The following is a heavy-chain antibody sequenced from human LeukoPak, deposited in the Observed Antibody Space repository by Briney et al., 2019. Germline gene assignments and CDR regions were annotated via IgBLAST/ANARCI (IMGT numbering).Heavy chain of an antibody. Sequence: GASVKVSCKASGYTFTTYYMHWVRQAPGQGLEWMGIINPSGGSTNYAQKFQGRVTMTRDMSTSTVYMELSSLRSEDTAVYYCARGGSSSVPFDYSGQGTLVTVSS. CDR1: GYTFTTYY. CDR2: INPSGGST. J-gene: IGHJ4*02. D-gene: IGHD6-6*01. V-gene: IGHV1-46*01. CDR3: ARGGSSSVPFDY.